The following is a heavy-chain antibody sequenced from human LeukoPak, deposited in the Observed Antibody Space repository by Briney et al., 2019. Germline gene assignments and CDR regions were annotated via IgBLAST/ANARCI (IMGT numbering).Heavy chain of an antibody. CDR2: IYSKTDGGTT. J-gene: IGHJ4*02. CDR3: TTYSSGSFGY. Sequence: PGGSLRLSCAASGFTFSKYWMLWVRQAPGKGLEWVGRIYSKTDGGTTDYAAPVKGRFTISGDDSKTTLYLQMNSLKTEDTAVYYCTTYSSGSFGYWGQGTLVTVSS. CDR1: GFTFSKYW. D-gene: IGHD3-22*01. V-gene: IGHV3-15*01.